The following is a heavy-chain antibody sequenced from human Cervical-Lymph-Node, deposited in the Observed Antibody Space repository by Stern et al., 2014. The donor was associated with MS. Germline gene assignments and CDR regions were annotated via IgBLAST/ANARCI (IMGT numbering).Heavy chain of an antibody. CDR1: GFTFSSYG. D-gene: IGHD2-15*01. CDR2: IWHDGSNT. CDR3: ARDWGCSGGSCYPDYYYYYGMDV. V-gene: IGHV3-33*01. J-gene: IGHJ6*02. Sequence: VQLVESGGGVVQPGRSLRLSCAASGFTFSSYGMHWVRQAPGKGLEWVAGIWHDGSNTYYADSVKGRFTISRDNSKNTLYLQMNSLRAEDTAVYYCARDWGCSGGSCYPDYYYYYGMDVWGQGTTVTVSS.